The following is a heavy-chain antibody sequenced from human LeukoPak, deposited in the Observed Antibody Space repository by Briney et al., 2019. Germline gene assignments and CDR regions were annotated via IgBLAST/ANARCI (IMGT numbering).Heavy chain of an antibody. CDR2: FLSDGSRT. Sequence: QPGGPLRLSCAASGFTFSSYWMHWVRQGPGKGLVWVSRFLSDGSRTTYADSVKGRFTISGDNAKNTLYLQMNSLRAEDTAVYYCARVGDYGSGFDFWGQGTLVTVSS. J-gene: IGHJ4*02. D-gene: IGHD3-10*01. V-gene: IGHV3-74*01. CDR3: ARVGDYGSGFDF. CDR1: GFTFSSYW.